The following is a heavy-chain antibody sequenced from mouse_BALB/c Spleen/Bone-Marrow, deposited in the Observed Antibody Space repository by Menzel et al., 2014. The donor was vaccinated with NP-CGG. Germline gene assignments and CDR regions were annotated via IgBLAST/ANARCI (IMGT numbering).Heavy chain of an antibody. D-gene: IGHD1-1*01. J-gene: IGHJ4*01. CDR1: GYTFTSYV. Sequence: EVQLQESGPELVKPGASVKMSCKASGYTFTSYVMHWVKQKPGQGLEWIGYINPYNDGTKYNEKFKGKATLTSDKSSSTAYMELSSLTSEDSAVYYCAREGGYYGSLYAMDYWGQGTSVTVSS. CDR2: INPYNDGT. V-gene: IGHV1-14*01. CDR3: AREGGYYGSLYAMDY.